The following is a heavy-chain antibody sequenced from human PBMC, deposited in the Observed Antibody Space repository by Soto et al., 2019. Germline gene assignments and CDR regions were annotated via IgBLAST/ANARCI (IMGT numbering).Heavy chain of an antibody. CDR3: AIGRFRRTWCDP. V-gene: IGHV1-8*01. Sequence: QVQLVQSGVEVKKPGASVKVSCKASGYTFTNYDIHWVRQDTGQGLEWMGWMNPDSGNTGQSQQFQGRVTMTRDTTICTAYRETSRLRTGDTAGYYCAIGRFRRTWCDPWGQGTGVTVSS. J-gene: IGHJ5*02. CDR1: GYTFTNYD. D-gene: IGHD3-16*01. CDR2: MNPDSGNT.